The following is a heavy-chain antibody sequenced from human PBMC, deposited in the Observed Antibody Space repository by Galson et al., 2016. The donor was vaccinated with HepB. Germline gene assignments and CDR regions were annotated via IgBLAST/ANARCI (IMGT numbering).Heavy chain of an antibody. CDR1: GFTVRSNY. D-gene: IGHD3-3*01. CDR2: IYSGGYT. V-gene: IGHV3-53*01. J-gene: IGHJ4*02. Sequence: SLRLSCAASGFTVRSNYMTWVRQAPGQGLQWVSVIYSGGYTYYADSVKGRFTISRDESKNTVYLQMNSLRAEDTALYYCARSYYDFWSGLGYWGQGTPVTVSS. CDR3: ARSYYDFWSGLGY.